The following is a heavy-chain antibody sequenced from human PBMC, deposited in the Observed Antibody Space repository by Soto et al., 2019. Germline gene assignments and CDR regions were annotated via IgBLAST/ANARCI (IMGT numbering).Heavy chain of an antibody. D-gene: IGHD2-21*02. CDR2: IHHTGGT. CDR3: ARADMTDHHPCDC. CDR1: SASISSNHW. V-gene: IGHV4-4*02. Sequence: QVQLQESGPGLVKPSGTLSLTCAVSSASISSNHWWSWVRQPPGKGLEWIGEIHHTGGTNDNPSLKIRVTISLDKPRKQFSLKLTSVTAADTAIYYCARADMTDHHPCDCWGQGILVTVSS. J-gene: IGHJ4*02.